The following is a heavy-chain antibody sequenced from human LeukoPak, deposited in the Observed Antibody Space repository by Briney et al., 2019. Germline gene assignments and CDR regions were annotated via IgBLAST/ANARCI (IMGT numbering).Heavy chain of an antibody. J-gene: IGHJ3*02. CDR2: ISAYNGNT. Sequence: GASVKVSCKASGYTFTSYGISWVRQAPGQGLEWMGWISAYNGNTNYAQKLQGRVTMTTDTSTSTAYMELRSLRSDDTAVYYCARDQYYYGSGSYWNIWGQGTMVTVSS. D-gene: IGHD3-10*01. CDR1: GYTFTSYG. CDR3: ARDQYYYGSGSYWNI. V-gene: IGHV1-18*01.